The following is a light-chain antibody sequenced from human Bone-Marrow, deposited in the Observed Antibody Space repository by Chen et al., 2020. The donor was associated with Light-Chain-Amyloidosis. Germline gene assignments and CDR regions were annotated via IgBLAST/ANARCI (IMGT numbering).Light chain of an antibody. CDR2: GDF. V-gene: IGLV2-23*01. CDR3: CSYTGSTTWV. Sequence: QSAMTQPASVSGSPGQSITVSCSCLGGYSLVSWYQHHPGKAPKLIIYGDFRRPSGVSNRFSASKSGNTASLTISGLQNEDEAHYHCCSYTGSTTWVFGGGTKVTVL. J-gene: IGLJ3*02. CDR1: LGGYSL.